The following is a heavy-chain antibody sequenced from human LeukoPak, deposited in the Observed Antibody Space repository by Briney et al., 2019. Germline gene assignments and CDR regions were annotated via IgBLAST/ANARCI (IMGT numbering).Heavy chain of an antibody. CDR3: ARHGNVALGLRYFDWLFYWFDP. Sequence: PSQTLSLTCAVSGGSISSGGYSWSWIRQPPGKGLEWIGYIYHSGSTYYNPSLKSRVTISVDTSKNQFSLKLSSVTAADTAVYYCARHGNVALGLRYFDWLFYWFDPWGQGTLVTVSS. J-gene: IGHJ5*02. CDR1: GGSISSGGYS. D-gene: IGHD3-9*01. V-gene: IGHV4-30-2*01. CDR2: IYHSGST.